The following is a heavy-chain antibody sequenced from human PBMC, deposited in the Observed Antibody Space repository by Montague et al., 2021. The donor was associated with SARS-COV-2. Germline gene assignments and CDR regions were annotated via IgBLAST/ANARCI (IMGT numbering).Heavy chain of an antibody. Sequence: SETLSLTCTVSGGSMNSYYWNWIRQPPGKGLEWIGEINHSGSTNYNPSLKSRVTISVDTSKNQFSLKLSSVTAADTAVYYCVVVPLGPRGRGFDYWGQGTLVTVSS. D-gene: IGHD2-15*01. J-gene: IGHJ4*02. V-gene: IGHV4-34*01. CDR3: VVVPLGPRGRGFDY. CDR2: INHSGST. CDR1: GGSMNSYY.